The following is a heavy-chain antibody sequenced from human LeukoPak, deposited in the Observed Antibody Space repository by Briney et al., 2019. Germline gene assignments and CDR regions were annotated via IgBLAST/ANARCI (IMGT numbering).Heavy chain of an antibody. D-gene: IGHD6-13*01. V-gene: IGHV3-21*01. CDR3: ARDGAAAGNHFGVTDAFDI. CDR1: GFTFSSYS. CDR2: ISSSSSYI. Sequence: GGSLRLSCAASGFTFSSYSMNWVRQAPGKGMEWVSSISSSSSYIYYADSVKGRFTISRDNAKNSLYLQRNSLRAEDTAVYYCARDGAAAGNHFGVTDAFDIWGQGTMVTVSS. J-gene: IGHJ3*02.